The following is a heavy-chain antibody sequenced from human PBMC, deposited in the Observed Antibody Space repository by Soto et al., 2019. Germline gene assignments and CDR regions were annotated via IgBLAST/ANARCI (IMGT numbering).Heavy chain of an antibody. D-gene: IGHD3-22*01. J-gene: IGHJ4*02. Sequence: PSETLSLTCTVSGGSISGDYYWNWIRQAPGKGLEWIGYVYHTGSTYHNPSLKSRGSISVDTSNNQFSLKLSSVTAADTAVYFCAREPYDLTGYRIESWGQG. CDR3: AREPYDLTGYRIES. CDR2: VYHTGST. V-gene: IGHV4-30-4*01. CDR1: GGSISGDYY.